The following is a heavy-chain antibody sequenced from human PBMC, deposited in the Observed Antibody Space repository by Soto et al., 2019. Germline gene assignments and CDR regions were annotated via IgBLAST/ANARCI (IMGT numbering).Heavy chain of an antibody. V-gene: IGHV1-18*04. D-gene: IGHD1-7*01. CDR2: ISAYNGNT. Sequence: ASVNVSFKSSGYTITSYCMSWGRQAPGQGLECMGWISAYNGNTNYAQKLQGRVTMTTDTSTSTAYMELRSLRSGDTAVYYRARESVTGTTYYFDYWGQGTLVTVSS. J-gene: IGHJ4*02. CDR1: GYTITSYC. CDR3: ARESVTGTTYYFDY.